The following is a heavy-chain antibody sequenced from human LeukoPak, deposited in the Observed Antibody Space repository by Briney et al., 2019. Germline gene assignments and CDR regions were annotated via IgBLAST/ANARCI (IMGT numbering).Heavy chain of an antibody. CDR3: AKSTDYWFYGMDV. V-gene: IGHV3-23*01. D-gene: IGHD2-8*02. J-gene: IGHJ6*02. CDR1: GFTFSTFA. Sequence: GGSLRLSCVASGFTFSTFAMYWLRQAPGKGLEWVSAIGADVGHTSYADSVRGRFTISRDNSRNTLYLQMTSLRTDDTATYFCAKSTDYWFYGMDVWGQGTTDTVSS. CDR2: IGADVGHT.